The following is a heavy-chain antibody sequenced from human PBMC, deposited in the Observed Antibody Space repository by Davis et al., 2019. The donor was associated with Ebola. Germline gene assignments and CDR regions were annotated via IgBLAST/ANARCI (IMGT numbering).Heavy chain of an antibody. CDR2: IKQDGSEK. CDR3: ARERIFRGLDY. D-gene: IGHD5-24*01. CDR1: GFTFSSYW. Sequence: GESLKISCAASGFTFSSYWMSWVRQAPGKGLEWVANIKQDGSEKYYVDSVKGRFTISRDNAKNSLYLQMNSLRAEDTAVYYCARERIFRGLDYWGQGTLVTVSS. V-gene: IGHV3-7*01. J-gene: IGHJ4*02.